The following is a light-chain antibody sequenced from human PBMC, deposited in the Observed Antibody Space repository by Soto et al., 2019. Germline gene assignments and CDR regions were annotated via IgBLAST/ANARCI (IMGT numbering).Light chain of an antibody. CDR1: QSISSW. CDR2: KAS. Sequence: DIPMTQSPSTLSASVGDRVTITCRASQSISSWLARYQQKPGKAPNLLIYKASSLESGVPSMFSGSGSGTEFTLTNSSLQTDDIATDYCQKYNSYHRSFGQWTKLEIK. CDR3: QKYNSYHRS. J-gene: IGKJ2*01. V-gene: IGKV1-5*03.